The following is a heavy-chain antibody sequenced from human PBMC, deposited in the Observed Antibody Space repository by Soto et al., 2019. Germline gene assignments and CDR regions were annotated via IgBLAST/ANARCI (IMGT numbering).Heavy chain of an antibody. Sequence: SETLSLTRTVSGGSISSDGYYWSWLRQPPGKGLEWIGYIYYSGSTNYNPSLKSRVTISVDTSKNQFSLKLSSVTAADTAVYFCARLGGYYQSLDTWGQGTLVTVSS. D-gene: IGHD3-22*01. V-gene: IGHV4-61*08. J-gene: IGHJ5*02. CDR1: GGSISSDGYY. CDR3: ARLGGYYQSLDT. CDR2: IYYSGST.